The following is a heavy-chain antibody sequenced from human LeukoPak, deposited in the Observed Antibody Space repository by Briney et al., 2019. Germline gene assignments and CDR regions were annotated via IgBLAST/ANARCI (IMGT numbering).Heavy chain of an antibody. CDR3: AKVGGSGSFLTD. CDR2: ISWNSDSI. J-gene: IGHJ4*02. Sequence: GGSLRLSCAASGFTFDDYAMHWVRQAPGKGLEWVSGISWNSDSIGYADSVKGRFTISRDNAKNSLYLQMNSLRAEDTALYYCAKVGGSGSFLTDWGQGTLVTVSS. V-gene: IGHV3-9*01. D-gene: IGHD3-10*01. CDR1: GFTFDDYA.